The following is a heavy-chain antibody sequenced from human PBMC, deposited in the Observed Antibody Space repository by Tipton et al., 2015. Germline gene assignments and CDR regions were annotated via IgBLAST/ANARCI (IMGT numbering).Heavy chain of an antibody. D-gene: IGHD3-9*01. CDR1: GGSISSYY. CDR2: IYYDGST. CDR3: ARLHYEIVTGHLRSPYHYGLDV. Sequence: TLSLTCIVSGGSISSYYWSWIRQPPGKGLEWIGYIYYDGSTNYNPSLKSRVTMSVDTSKNHFSLRLNSVTAADTAVYYCARLHYEIVTGHLRSPYHYGLDVWGHGTSVTVSS. V-gene: IGHV4-59*01. J-gene: IGHJ6*02.